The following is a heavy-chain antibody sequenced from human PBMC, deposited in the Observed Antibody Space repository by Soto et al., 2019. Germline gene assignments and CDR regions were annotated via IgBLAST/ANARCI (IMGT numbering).Heavy chain of an antibody. J-gene: IGHJ3*02. V-gene: IGHV5-51*01. CDR1: GYTFTNYW. CDR2: IYPGDADT. CDR3: AAGYTTGLDAFDI. D-gene: IGHD1-1*01. Sequence: PGESLNISCKASGYTFTNYWIGWVRQMPGKGLECMGIIYPGDADTRYSPSFQGQVTISADKSISTAFLHWTSLKASDTAMYYCAAGYTTGLDAFDIWGQGTMVTVSS.